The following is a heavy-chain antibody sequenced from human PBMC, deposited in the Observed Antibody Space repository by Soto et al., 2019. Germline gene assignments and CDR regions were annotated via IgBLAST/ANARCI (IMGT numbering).Heavy chain of an antibody. D-gene: IGHD3-10*01. CDR1: GGSISSYY. CDR2: IYYSGST. Sequence: SETLSLTCTVSGGSISSYYWSWIRQPPGKGLEWIGYIYYSGSTNYNPSLKSRVTISVDTSKNQFSLKLSSVTAADTAGYYCARGVGLWFGELEYYYYYMDVWGKGTTVTVSS. CDR3: ARGVGLWFGELEYYYYYMDV. J-gene: IGHJ6*03. V-gene: IGHV4-59*01.